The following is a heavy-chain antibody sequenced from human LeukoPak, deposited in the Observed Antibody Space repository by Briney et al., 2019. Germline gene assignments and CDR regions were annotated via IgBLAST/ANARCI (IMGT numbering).Heavy chain of an antibody. V-gene: IGHV4-4*07. J-gene: IGHJ4*02. D-gene: IGHD3-3*01. Sequence: PSETLSLTCTVSGGSISSYYWSWIRQPAGKGLEWIGRIYTSGSTNYNPSLKSRVTLSVVTSKNQFSLKLSSVTAADTAVYYCARGDPYDFWSGYPRPFDYWGQGTLVTVSS. CDR1: GGSISSYY. CDR2: IYTSGST. CDR3: ARGDPYDFWSGYPRPFDY.